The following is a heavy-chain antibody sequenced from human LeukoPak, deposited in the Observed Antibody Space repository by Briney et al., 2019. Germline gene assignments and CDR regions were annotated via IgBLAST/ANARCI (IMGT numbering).Heavy chain of an antibody. Sequence: ASVKVSCKASGDTFTTYYMHWVRQAPGQGLEWMGVVNPSGGGTSYSQMFQGRLTMTRDMSTSTVYMELSSLRSEDTAVYYCTRTLGAVADSRYWFDPWGQGTLVTVSS. V-gene: IGHV1-46*01. CDR2: VNPSGGGT. J-gene: IGHJ5*02. CDR1: GDTFTTYY. CDR3: TRTLGAVADSRYWFDP. D-gene: IGHD3-16*01.